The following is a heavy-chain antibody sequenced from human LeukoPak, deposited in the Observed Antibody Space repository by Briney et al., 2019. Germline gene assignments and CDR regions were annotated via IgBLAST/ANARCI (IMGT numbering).Heavy chain of an antibody. D-gene: IGHD6-19*01. V-gene: IGHV3-30-3*01. J-gene: IGHJ4*02. CDR3: ASPYQSSGWYPQTTYYFDY. Sequence: GGSLRLSCAASGFTFSSYAMHWVRQAPGKGLEWVAVISYDGSNKYYADSVKGRFTISRDNSKNTLYLQMNSPRAEDTAVYYCASPYQSSGWYPQTTYYFDYWGQGTLVTVSS. CDR2: ISYDGSNK. CDR1: GFTFSSYA.